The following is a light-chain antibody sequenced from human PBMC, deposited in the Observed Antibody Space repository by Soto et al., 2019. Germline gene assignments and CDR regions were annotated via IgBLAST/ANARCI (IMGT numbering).Light chain of an antibody. J-gene: IGKJ5*01. CDR1: QSLTSF. V-gene: IGKV1-39*01. CDR2: AAS. Sequence: DIQMTQSPSSLSASVGDRFTITCRASQSLTSFLNWYQQKPGKAPXLLIYAASSLQSGVPSRFSGSGSWTDFTLTISSLQPEDFAVYYCQQYNNWPPGITFGQGNDWRL. CDR3: QQYNNWPPGIT.